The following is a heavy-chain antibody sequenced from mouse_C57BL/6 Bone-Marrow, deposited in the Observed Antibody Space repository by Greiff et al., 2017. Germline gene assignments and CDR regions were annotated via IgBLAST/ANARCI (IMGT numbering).Heavy chain of an antibody. V-gene: IGHV14-4*01. Sequence: EVQLQQSGAGLVRPGASVKLSCTASGFNIKDDCMHWVKQRPEQGLEWIGWIDPENGDTESASKFPGKGTITADTSAYTACLHLSSHTSKETAVYSCTPFYGSSFDYWGQGTTLTVSS. D-gene: IGHD1-1*01. J-gene: IGHJ2*01. CDR2: IDPENGDT. CDR1: GFNIKDDC. CDR3: TPFYGSSFDY.